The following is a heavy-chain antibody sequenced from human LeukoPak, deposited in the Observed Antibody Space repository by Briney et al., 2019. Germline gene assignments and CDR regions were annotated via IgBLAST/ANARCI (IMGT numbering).Heavy chain of an antibody. J-gene: IGHJ5*02. Sequence: ASVKVSCKASGYTFTSYDINWVRQATGQGLEWMGWMNPNSGNTGYAQQFQGRVIMTRNTSISTAYMELSSPRSEDTAVYYCARDRQRSTRAAGNWFDPWGQGTLVTVSS. D-gene: IGHD2-2*01. CDR2: MNPNSGNT. CDR3: ARDRQRSTRAAGNWFDP. V-gene: IGHV1-8*01. CDR1: GYTFTSYD.